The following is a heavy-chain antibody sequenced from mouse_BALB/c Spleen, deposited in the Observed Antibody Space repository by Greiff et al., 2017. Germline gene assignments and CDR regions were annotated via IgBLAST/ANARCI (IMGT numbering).Heavy chain of an antibody. D-gene: IGHD1-1*01. CDR2: ISYDGSN. V-gene: IGHV3-6*02. J-gene: IGHJ3*01. CDR3: ARESYGSSPWFAY. Sequence: EVKLMESGPGLVKPSQSLSLTCSVTGYSITSGYYWNWIRQFPGNKLEWMGYISYDGSNNYNPSLKNRISITRDTSKNQFFLKLNSVTSEDTATYYCARESYGSSPWFAYWGQGTLVTVSA. CDR1: GYSITSGYY.